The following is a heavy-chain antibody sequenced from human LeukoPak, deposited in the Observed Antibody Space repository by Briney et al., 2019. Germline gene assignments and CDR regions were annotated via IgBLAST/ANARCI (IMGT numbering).Heavy chain of an antibody. CDR3: ARVLRVGRQSPLRY. D-gene: IGHD2-15*01. CDR1: GYTFTSYG. Sequence: SVKVSCEASGYTFTSYGISWVRQAPGQGLEWMGGIIPIFGTANYAQKFQGRVTITADESTSTAYMELSSLRSEDTAVYYCARVLRVGRQSPLRYWGQGTLVTVSS. V-gene: IGHV1-69*13. CDR2: IIPIFGTA. J-gene: IGHJ4*02.